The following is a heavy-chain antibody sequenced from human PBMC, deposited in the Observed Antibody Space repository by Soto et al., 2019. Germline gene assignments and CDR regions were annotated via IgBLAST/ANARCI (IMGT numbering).Heavy chain of an antibody. CDR1: GGSISSRSFF. CDR3: ARLYGSGYYSPDY. V-gene: IGHV4-39*01. D-gene: IGHD3-22*01. J-gene: IGHJ4*02. Sequence: QVQLQESGPGLVKSAETLSLTCTVSGGSISSRSFFWGWIRQPPGRGLEWIGSIYYSRSTYYNPSLKSGVTISADTSKNQFSLQLRSVTAADTAVYYCARLYGSGYYSPDYWGQGTLVTVSS. CDR2: IYYSRST.